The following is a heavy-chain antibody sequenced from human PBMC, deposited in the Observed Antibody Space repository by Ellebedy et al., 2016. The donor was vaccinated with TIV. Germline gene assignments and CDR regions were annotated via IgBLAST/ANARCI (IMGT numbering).Heavy chain of an antibody. Sequence: PGGSLRLSCVASGFTFDSYAMHWVRQAPGKGLEWVAVISHDGSSQYYADSVKGRFTVSRDNSMTTVYLEMNSLRAEDTALYYCARGFRFGMDVWGQGTTVTVSS. CDR2: ISHDGSSQ. CDR3: ARGFRFGMDV. V-gene: IGHV3-30-3*01. J-gene: IGHJ6*02. CDR1: GFTFDSYA. D-gene: IGHD3-10*01.